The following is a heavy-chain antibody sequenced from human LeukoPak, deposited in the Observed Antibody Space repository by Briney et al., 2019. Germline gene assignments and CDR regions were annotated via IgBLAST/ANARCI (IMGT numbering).Heavy chain of an antibody. CDR2: INPNSGGT. V-gene: IGHV1-2*02. J-gene: IGHJ6*03. D-gene: IGHD2-21*02. CDR1: GYTFTGYY. CDR3: ARDYCGGDCYSSYYYYYMDV. Sequence: ASVKVSCKASGYTFTGYYMHWVRQAPGQGLEWMGWINPNSGGTNYAQKFQGRVTMTRDTSISTAYMELSRLRSDDTAVYYCARDYCGGDCYSSYYYYYMDVWGKGTTVTVPS.